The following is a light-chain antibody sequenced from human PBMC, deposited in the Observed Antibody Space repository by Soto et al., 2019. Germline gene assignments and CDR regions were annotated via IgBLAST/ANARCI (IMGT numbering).Light chain of an antibody. CDR3: QTWGTGFVL. J-gene: IGLJ2*01. Sequence: QLVLTQSPSASASLGASVKLTCTLSSGHSNYAIAWHQQRPQKGPRYLMKVDSDGSHIKGDGIPDRFSGSSSGAERYLTISSLQSEDEADYYCQTWGTGFVLIGGGTKVTVL. CDR1: SGHSNYA. CDR2: VDSDGSH. V-gene: IGLV4-69*01.